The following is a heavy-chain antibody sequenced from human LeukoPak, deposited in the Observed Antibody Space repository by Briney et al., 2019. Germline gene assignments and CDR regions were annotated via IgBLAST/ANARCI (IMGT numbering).Heavy chain of an antibody. J-gene: IGHJ3*02. D-gene: IGHD5-24*01. CDR1: GFTFSSYA. CDR3: ARGENAFDI. V-gene: IGHV3-64*01. Sequence: GGSLRLSSAASGFTFSSYAMHWVRQAPGKGLEYVSAISSNGGSTYYANSVKGRFTISRDNSKNTLYLQMGSLRAEDMAVYYCARGENAFDIWGQGTMVTVSS. CDR2: ISSNGGST.